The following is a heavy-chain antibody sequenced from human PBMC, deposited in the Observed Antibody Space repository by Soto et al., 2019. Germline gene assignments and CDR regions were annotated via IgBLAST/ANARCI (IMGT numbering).Heavy chain of an antibody. J-gene: IGHJ4*02. D-gene: IGHD6-19*01. Sequence: QVQLVQSGAEVKKPGSSVKVSCKASGGTFSSYAISWVRQAPGQGLEWMGGIIPIFATANYAQKFQGRVTITADESTSTAYMELSSLRSEDTAVYYCARLELYSSGWYSDYWGQGTLVTVSS. CDR2: IIPIFATA. CDR3: ARLELYSSGWYSDY. V-gene: IGHV1-69*12. CDR1: GGTFSSYA.